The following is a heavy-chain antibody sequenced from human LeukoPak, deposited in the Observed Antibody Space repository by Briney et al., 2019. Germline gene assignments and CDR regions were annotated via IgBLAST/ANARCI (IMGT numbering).Heavy chain of an antibody. CDR1: GYSFTSYW. V-gene: IGHV5-51*01. Sequence: GESLKISCKGSGYSFTSYWIGWVRQMPGKGLEWMGIIYPGDSDTRYSPSFQGQVTISADKSISTAYLQWSSLKASDTAMYYCARHTEILPNHYGMDVWGQGTTVTVS. CDR2: IYPGDSDT. CDR3: ARHTEILPNHYGMDV. D-gene: IGHD2-15*01. J-gene: IGHJ6*02.